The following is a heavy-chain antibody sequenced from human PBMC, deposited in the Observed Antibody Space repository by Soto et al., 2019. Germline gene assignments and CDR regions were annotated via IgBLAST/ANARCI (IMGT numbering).Heavy chain of an antibody. Sequence: ASVKVSCKASGYTFTGYYMHWVRQAPGQGLEWMGWINPNSGGTNYAQKFQGWVTMTRDTSISTAYMELGRLRSDDTAVYYCARSLSIAAAGPDLRGAFDIWGQGTMVTVSS. CDR1: GYTFTGYY. CDR2: INPNSGGT. D-gene: IGHD6-13*01. J-gene: IGHJ3*02. V-gene: IGHV1-2*04. CDR3: ARSLSIAAAGPDLRGAFDI.